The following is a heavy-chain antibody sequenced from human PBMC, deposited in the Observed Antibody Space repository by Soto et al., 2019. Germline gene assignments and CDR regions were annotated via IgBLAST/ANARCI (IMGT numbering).Heavy chain of an antibody. CDR1: GFTFSSYA. Sequence: GGSLRLSCAASGFTFSSYAMSWVRQAPGKGLEWVSAISGSGGSTYYADSVKGRFTISRDNSKNTLYLQMNSLRAEDTAVYYCAKDAIRYYDSSGYYSVLGFDYWGQGTLVTGSS. CDR3: AKDAIRYYDSSGYYSVLGFDY. CDR2: ISGSGGST. V-gene: IGHV3-23*01. J-gene: IGHJ4*02. D-gene: IGHD3-22*01.